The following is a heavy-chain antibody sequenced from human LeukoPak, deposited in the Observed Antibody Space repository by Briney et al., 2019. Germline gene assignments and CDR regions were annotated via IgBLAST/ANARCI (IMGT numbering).Heavy chain of an antibody. D-gene: IGHD5-12*01. Sequence: PGGSLRLSCAASGFTFSSYWMTWVRQAPGKGLEWVANIKQDGSEKYYLDSVKGRFTISRDNAKNSLYLQMNSLRAEDTAMYYCARDWDSGYDLFDYWGQGTLVTVSS. V-gene: IGHV3-7*01. CDR2: IKQDGSEK. CDR3: ARDWDSGYDLFDY. J-gene: IGHJ4*02. CDR1: GFTFSSYW.